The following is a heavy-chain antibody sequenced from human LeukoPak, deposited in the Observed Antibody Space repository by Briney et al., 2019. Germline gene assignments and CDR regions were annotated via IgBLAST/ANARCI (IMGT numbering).Heavy chain of an antibody. Sequence: SETLSLTCTVYGGSISSQYWSWIRQPPGKGLEWIAYIYSSGRTNYNPSLKSHVTISVDTPKNQFSLKLSSVTAADTAVYYCARIGYSYDSIDYWRQGTLVTVSS. CDR3: ARIGYSYDSIDY. V-gene: IGHV4-59*11. D-gene: IGHD3-22*01. CDR2: IYSSGRT. CDR1: GGSISSQY. J-gene: IGHJ4*02.